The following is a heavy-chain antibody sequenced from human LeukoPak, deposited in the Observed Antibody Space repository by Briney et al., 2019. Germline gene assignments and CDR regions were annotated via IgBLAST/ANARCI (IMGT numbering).Heavy chain of an antibody. D-gene: IGHD1-7*01. CDR2: IYFSGST. J-gene: IGHJ3*02. V-gene: IGHV4-59*01. Sequence: PSETLSLTCTVSGGPISSYYWSWIRQPPGKGLEWIGYIYFSGSTNYNPSLKSRVTISVDTSKNHFSLKLSSVTAADTAMYYCARALTGTTCAFEMWGQGTMVTVSS. CDR1: GGPISSYY. CDR3: ARALTGTTCAFEM.